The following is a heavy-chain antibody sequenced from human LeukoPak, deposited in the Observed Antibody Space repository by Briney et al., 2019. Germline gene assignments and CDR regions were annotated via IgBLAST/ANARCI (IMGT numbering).Heavy chain of an antibody. CDR2: INPNSGGA. D-gene: IGHD3-16*02. V-gene: IGHV1-2*02. J-gene: IGHJ5*02. CDR3: ARDRGSYRFDP. Sequence: ASVKVSFKGSGYTGTDNYMHWVRQAPGQGLGWMGWINPNSGGAKYALQFQGRVTMTRDTSISTAYLELSRLRSDDTAVYYCARDRGSYRFDPWGQGTLVTVSS. CDR1: GYTGTDNY.